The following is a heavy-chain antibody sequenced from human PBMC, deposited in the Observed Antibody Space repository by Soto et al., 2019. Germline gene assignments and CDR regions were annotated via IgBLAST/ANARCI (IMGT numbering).Heavy chain of an antibody. CDR2: FNPILSMS. V-gene: IGHV1-69*02. J-gene: IGHJ4*02. Sequence: QVQLVQSGAEVKKPGSSVKVSCKASGDTFNYYTINWVRQAPGIGLEWMGRFNPILSMSNSALRFQGRVTLAADKSTSTAYMVLSSLRSDDTAVYYCATSFGSGYRAFDYWGQGVLVTVSS. CDR3: ATSFGSGYRAFDY. D-gene: IGHD3-10*01. CDR1: GDTFNYYT.